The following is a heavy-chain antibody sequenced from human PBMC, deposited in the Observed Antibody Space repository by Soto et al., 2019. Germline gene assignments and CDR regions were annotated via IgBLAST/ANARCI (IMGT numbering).Heavy chain of an antibody. V-gene: IGHV4-30-4*01. D-gene: IGHD4-17*01. CDR3: ARGDYGDYAGY. CDR1: GGSISSGDYY. Sequence: SETLSLTCTVSGGSISSGDYYWSWIRQPPGKGLEWIGYIYYSGSTYYNPSLKSRVTISVDTSKNQFSLRLSSVTAADTAVYYCARGDYGDYAGYWGQGTLVTVSS. CDR2: IYYSGST. J-gene: IGHJ4*02.